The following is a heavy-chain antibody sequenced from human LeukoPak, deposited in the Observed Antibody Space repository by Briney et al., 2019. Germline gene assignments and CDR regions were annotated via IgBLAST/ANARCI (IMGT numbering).Heavy chain of an antibody. D-gene: IGHD3-3*01. CDR2: FIPIFGTP. CDR1: GGTFISYA. V-gene: IGHV1-69*13. J-gene: IGHJ5*02. CDR3: ARKGLEWNWLGNWFDP. Sequence: SVKVSCKASGGTFISYAISWVRQAPGQGLEWMGGFIPIFGTPNYAQKFQGRVTITADESTSTAYMELSSLTSENTAVYYCARKGLEWNWLGNWFDPWGQGTLVTVSS.